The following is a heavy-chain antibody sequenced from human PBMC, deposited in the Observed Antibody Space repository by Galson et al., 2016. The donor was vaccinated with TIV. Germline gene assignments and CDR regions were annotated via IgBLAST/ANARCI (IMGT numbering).Heavy chain of an antibody. J-gene: IGHJ4*02. V-gene: IGHV3-33*01. CDR3: ERGVSGHHGSSGYWASH. CDR1: GFIFSSYG. Sequence: SLRLSCAVSGFIFSSYGMNWVRQAPGRGPEWVAVIWSDGSQKAYADSVKGRFSISRANAKNTLYLQMNSLRVEDTAIYYCERGVSGHHGSSGYWASHWGQGTLVTVSS. CDR2: IWSDGSQK. D-gene: IGHD3-22*01.